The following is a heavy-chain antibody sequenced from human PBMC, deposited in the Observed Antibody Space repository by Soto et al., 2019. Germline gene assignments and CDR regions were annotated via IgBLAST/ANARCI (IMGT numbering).Heavy chain of an antibody. CDR2: IYYSGST. Sequence: SETLSLSCTVSGGSISSGGYYWSWIRQHPGKGLEWTGYIYYSGSTYYNPSLKSRVTISVDTSKNQFSLKLSSVTAADTAVYYCARELRGCSSTSCYAGMDVWGQGTTVTVSS. CDR3: ARELRGCSSTSCYAGMDV. D-gene: IGHD2-2*01. J-gene: IGHJ6*02. V-gene: IGHV4-31*03. CDR1: GGSISSGGYY.